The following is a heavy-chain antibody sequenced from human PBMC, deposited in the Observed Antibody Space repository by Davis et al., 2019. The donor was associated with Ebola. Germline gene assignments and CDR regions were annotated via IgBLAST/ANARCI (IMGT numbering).Heavy chain of an antibody. CDR3: ARDFSPDSSGSGY. CDR2: LYSGGTT. Sequence: PGGSLRLSCAASGFTVSNNYMSWVPQAPGKGLEWVSVLYSGGTTYYADSVKGRFTISRDNSKNTLYLQMNSLRAEDTAVYYCARDFSPDSSGSGYWGQGTLVTVSS. J-gene: IGHJ4*02. CDR1: GFTVSNNY. V-gene: IGHV3-53*01. D-gene: IGHD3-22*01.